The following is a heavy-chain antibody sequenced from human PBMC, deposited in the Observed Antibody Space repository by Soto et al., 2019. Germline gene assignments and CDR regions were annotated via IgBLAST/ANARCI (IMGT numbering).Heavy chain of an antibody. Sequence: TLSLTCIVAGGSTSSDNYWSWIRQPPGKGLEWIGHIYYSGNTDYNPSLKSRLAISIDTSKNQFSLKLSSVTAADTAVYFCAREGGESSDGLYYFDSWGQGSLVTVSS. V-gene: IGHV4-30-4*01. D-gene: IGHD3-16*01. CDR3: AREGGESSDGLYYFDS. J-gene: IGHJ4*02. CDR2: IYYSGNT. CDR1: GGSTSSDNY.